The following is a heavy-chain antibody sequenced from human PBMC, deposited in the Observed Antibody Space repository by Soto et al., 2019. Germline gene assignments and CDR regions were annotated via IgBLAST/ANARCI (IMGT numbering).Heavy chain of an antibody. CDR3: AKEWYYDILTGYYRIFNY. J-gene: IGHJ4*02. Sequence: GGSLRLSCADSGFTFSSYAMSGVRQAPGKGLEWVSAISGSGGSTYYADSVKGRFTISRDNSKNTLYLQMNSLRAEDTAVYYCAKEWYYDILTGYYRIFNYWGQGTLVTVSS. CDR1: GFTFSSYA. D-gene: IGHD3-9*01. CDR2: ISGSGGST. V-gene: IGHV3-23*01.